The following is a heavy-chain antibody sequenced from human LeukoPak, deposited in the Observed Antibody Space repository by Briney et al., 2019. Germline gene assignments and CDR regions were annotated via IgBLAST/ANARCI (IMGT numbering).Heavy chain of an antibody. CDR1: GYTFTSYD. J-gene: IGHJ6*02. CDR2: MNPNSGNT. Sequence: ASLKVSCKASGYTFTSYDINWVRQATGQGLEWMGWMNPNSGNTGYAQKFQGRVTMTRNTSISTAYMELSSLRSEDTAVYYCARGEYCSSTSCYLSYYYYYYGMDVWGQGTTVTVSS. CDR3: ARGEYCSSTSCYLSYYYYYYGMDV. V-gene: IGHV1-8*01. D-gene: IGHD2-2*01.